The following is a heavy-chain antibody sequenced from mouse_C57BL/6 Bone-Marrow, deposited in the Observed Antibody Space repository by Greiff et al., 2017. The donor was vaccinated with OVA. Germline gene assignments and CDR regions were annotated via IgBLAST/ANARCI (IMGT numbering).Heavy chain of an antibody. J-gene: IGHJ3*01. CDR3: ERPAWFAY. CDR1: GYAFSSSW. CDR2: IYPGDGDT. Sequence: VQLQQSGPELVKPGASVKISCKASGYAFSSSWMNWVKQRPGKGLEWIGRIYPGDGDTNYNGKFKGKATLTADKSSSTAYMQLSSLTSEDSAVYFCERPAWFAYWGQGTLVTVSA. V-gene: IGHV1-82*01.